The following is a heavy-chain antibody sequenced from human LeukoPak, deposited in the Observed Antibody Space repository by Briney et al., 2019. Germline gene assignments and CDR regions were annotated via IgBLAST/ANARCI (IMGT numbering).Heavy chain of an antibody. J-gene: IGHJ4*02. Sequence: SETLSLTCTVSGDSISTYYWSWIRQPPGKGLEWIGYIYYRVTSDYNPCLKSRVTMSVDMSTRQISLKLSSVTAADTAVYYCARAVGGDGSGSLWGPGTLVTVSS. CDR3: ARAVGGDGSGSL. V-gene: IGHV4-59*01. CDR2: IYYRVTS. D-gene: IGHD3-10*01. CDR1: GDSISTYY.